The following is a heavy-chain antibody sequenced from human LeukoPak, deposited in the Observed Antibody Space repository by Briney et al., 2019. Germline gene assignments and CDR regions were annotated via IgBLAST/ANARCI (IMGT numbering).Heavy chain of an antibody. CDR1: GGSVSSGSYY. J-gene: IGHJ3*02. D-gene: IGHD6-13*01. Sequence: PSETLSLTCNVSGGSVSSGSYYWSWIRQPPGKGLEWIGYIYYSGSTNYNPSLKSRVTISVDTSKNQFSLKLSSVTAADTAVYYCARYSSSWYDDAFDIWGQGTMVTVSS. V-gene: IGHV4-61*01. CDR3: ARYSSSWYDDAFDI. CDR2: IYYSGST.